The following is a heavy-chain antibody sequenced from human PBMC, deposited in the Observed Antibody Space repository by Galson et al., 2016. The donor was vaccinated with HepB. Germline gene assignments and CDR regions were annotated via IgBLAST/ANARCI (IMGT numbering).Heavy chain of an antibody. Sequence: SLRLSCAASEFSFSDYYMSWIRQAPGKGLEWISYISTSGSTIFYADSVKGRFTISRDNSKNTLHLQMNILRAADTAVYYCARGDNPDYGDYASAYYYMDVWGKGTTVTVSS. CDR1: EFSFSDYY. CDR3: ARGDNPDYGDYASAYYYMDV. J-gene: IGHJ6*03. D-gene: IGHD4-17*01. V-gene: IGHV3-11*04. CDR2: ISTSGSTI.